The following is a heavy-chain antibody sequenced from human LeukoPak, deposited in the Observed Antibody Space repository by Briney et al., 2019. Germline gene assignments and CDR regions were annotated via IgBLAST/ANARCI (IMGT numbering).Heavy chain of an antibody. CDR3: ARGGYYYDFPLDY. J-gene: IGHJ4*02. D-gene: IGHD3-22*01. Sequence: SETLPLTCTVSGGSISSYYWSWIRQPPGKGLEWIGYIYYSGSTNYNPSLKSRVTISVDTSKNQFSLKLSSVTAADTAVYYCARGGYYYDFPLDYWGQGTLVTVSS. CDR1: GGSISSYY. V-gene: IGHV4-59*01. CDR2: IYYSGST.